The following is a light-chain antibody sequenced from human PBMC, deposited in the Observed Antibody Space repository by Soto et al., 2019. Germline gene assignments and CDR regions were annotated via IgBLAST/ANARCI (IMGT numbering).Light chain of an antibody. CDR2: VAS. CDR1: QSVNSN. Sequence: EIVMTQSPAILSVSPEERVTLSCRASQSVNSNLAWYQQKPGQTPKLLIYVASTRATGIPARFSGSGSGTEFTLTISSLQSEDFAIYYCQQYNAWPLTFGGGTKVEFK. V-gene: IGKV3-15*01. J-gene: IGKJ4*01. CDR3: QQYNAWPLT.